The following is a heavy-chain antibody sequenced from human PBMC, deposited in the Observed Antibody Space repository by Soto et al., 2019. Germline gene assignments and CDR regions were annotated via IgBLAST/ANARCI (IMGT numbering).Heavy chain of an antibody. V-gene: IGHV3-9*01. J-gene: IGHJ6*03. CDR1: GFTFDDYA. CDR2: ISWNSGSI. Sequence: EVQLVESGGGLVQPGRSLRLSCAASGFTFDDYAMHWVRQAPGKGLEWVSGISWNSGSIGYADSVKGRFTISRDNAKNSLYLQMNSLRAEDTALYYCAKDITGTSYYYYMDVWGKGTTVTVSS. CDR3: AKDITGTSYYYYMDV. D-gene: IGHD1-7*01.